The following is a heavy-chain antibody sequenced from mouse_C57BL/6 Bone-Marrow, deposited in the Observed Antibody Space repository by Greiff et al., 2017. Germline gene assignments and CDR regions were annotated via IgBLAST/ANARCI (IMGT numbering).Heavy chain of an antibody. V-gene: IGHV1-82*01. CDR2: IYPGDGDT. Sequence: VQLVESGPELVKPGASVKISCKASGYAFSSSWMNWVKQRPGKGLEWIGRIYPGDGDTNYNGKFKGKATLTADKSSSTAYMQLSSLTSEDSAVYFCARERIYYYGSSYVRYFDYWGQGTTLTVSS. J-gene: IGHJ2*01. CDR3: ARERIYYYGSSYVRYFDY. CDR1: GYAFSSSW. D-gene: IGHD1-1*01.